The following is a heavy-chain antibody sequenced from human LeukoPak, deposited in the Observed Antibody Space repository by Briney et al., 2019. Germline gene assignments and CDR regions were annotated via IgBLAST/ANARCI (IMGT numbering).Heavy chain of an antibody. CDR2: ISGSVSGSGDST. V-gene: IGHV3-23*01. D-gene: IGHD3-10*01. J-gene: IGHJ4*02. CDR1: GFSFGSYA. CDR3: AKGPLWFGELFHGSPH. Sequence: GGSLRLSCAASGFSFGSYAMSWVRQAAGKGLEWVSEISGSVSGSGDSTHYADSVRGRFTISRDNSKKMLYLQMNSLRAEDTAVYYCAKGPLWFGELFHGSPHWGQGTLVTVSS.